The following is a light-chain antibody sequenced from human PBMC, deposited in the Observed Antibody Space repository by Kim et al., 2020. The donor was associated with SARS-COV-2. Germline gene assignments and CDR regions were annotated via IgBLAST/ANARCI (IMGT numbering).Light chain of an antibody. CDR1: MLARKY. V-gene: IGLV3-27*01. Sequence: SVSPGQTARSTCSGDMLARKYARWFQQKAGQAPVMVIYRDTERPSGIPGRFSGSTSGTTVTLTISGAQVEDEADYYCFSASDNNLVFGGGTQLTVL. J-gene: IGLJ3*02. CDR2: RDT. CDR3: FSASDNNLV.